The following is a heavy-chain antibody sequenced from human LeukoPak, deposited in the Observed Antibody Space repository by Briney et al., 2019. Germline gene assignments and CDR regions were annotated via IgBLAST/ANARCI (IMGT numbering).Heavy chain of an antibody. Sequence: QPGGSLRLSCAASGFTFSSYWMSWVRQAPGKGLEWVANIKQDGSEKYYVDSVKGRFTISRDNAKNSLYLQMNSLRAEDTAVYYCARDIGSAADYHYYGMDVWGQGTTVTVSS. V-gene: IGHV3-7*01. CDR3: ARDIGSAADYHYYGMDV. CDR2: IKQDGSEK. D-gene: IGHD5/OR15-5a*01. CDR1: GFTFSSYW. J-gene: IGHJ6*02.